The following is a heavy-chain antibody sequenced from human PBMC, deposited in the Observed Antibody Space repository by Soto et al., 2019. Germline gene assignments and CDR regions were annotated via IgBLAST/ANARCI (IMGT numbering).Heavy chain of an antibody. CDR1: GFTFSSYS. Sequence: GGSLRLSCAASGFTFSSYSMNWVRQAPGKGLEWVSSISSSSSYIYYADSVKGRFTISRDNAKNSLYLQMNSLRAEDTAVYDCAGPLMITFGGVIGRYAFDIWGQGTMVTVSS. V-gene: IGHV3-21*01. J-gene: IGHJ3*02. D-gene: IGHD3-16*02. CDR3: AGPLMITFGGVIGRYAFDI. CDR2: ISSSSSYI.